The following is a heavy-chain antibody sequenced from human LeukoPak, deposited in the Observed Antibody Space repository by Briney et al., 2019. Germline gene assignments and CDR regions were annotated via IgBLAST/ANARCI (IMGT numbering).Heavy chain of an antibody. D-gene: IGHD3-22*01. Sequence: ASVKVSCKASGSPFTSYGISWWRKAPGQGLEWMGWISAYNGNTNYAQKLQGRVTMTTDTSTSTAYMELRSLRSDDTAVYYCARENYASSGYYGFDYWGQGTLVTVSS. CDR3: ARENYASSGYYGFDY. J-gene: IGHJ4*02. V-gene: IGHV1-18*01. CDR2: ISAYNGNT. CDR1: GSPFTSYG.